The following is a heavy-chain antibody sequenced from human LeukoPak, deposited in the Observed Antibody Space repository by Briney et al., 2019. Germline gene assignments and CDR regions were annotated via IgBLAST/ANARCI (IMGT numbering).Heavy chain of an antibody. CDR1: GFTFSSYS. CDR2: ISSSSSYI. V-gene: IGHV3-21*01. Sequence: PGGSLRLSCVASGFTFSSYSMNWVRQAPGKGLQWVSSISSSSSYIYYADSVKGRFTISRDNAKNSLYLQMNSLRAEDTAVYYCARDPARVGATDFDYWGQGTLVTVSS. D-gene: IGHD1-26*01. CDR3: ARDPARVGATDFDY. J-gene: IGHJ4*02.